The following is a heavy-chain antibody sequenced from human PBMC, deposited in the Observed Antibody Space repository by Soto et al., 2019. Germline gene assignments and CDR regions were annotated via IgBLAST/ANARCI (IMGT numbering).Heavy chain of an antibody. Sequence: QGQLVQSGPEVKKPGASVKVSCKASGYTFTRYGISWVRQAPGQGLEWMGWISGYNGDTNYAQKVQGRVTMTIDTSTSTAYMELRSLTSEDTAIYYCAKYGQLPYYCNGIDVLGQGTTGTVSS. V-gene: IGHV1-18*01. CDR3: AKYGQLPYYCNGIDV. J-gene: IGHJ6*02. CDR2: ISGYNGDT. CDR1: GYTFTRYG. D-gene: IGHD1-1*01.